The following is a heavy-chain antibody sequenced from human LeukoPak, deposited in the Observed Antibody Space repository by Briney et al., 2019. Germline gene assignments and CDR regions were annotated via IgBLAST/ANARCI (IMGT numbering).Heavy chain of an antibody. Sequence: SETLSLTCTVSGDSISSTTYFWAWVRQPPGKGREWLRNIYDSTDTNYNPSQKTRVTISENTSKNQFSLKLSSVTAADTAVYYCARQCNYGASPANFDYWGQGTLVTVSS. CDR1: GDSISSTTYF. D-gene: IGHD4/OR15-4a*01. J-gene: IGHJ4*02. CDR3: ARQCNYGASPANFDY. CDR2: IYDSTDT. V-gene: IGHV4-39*01.